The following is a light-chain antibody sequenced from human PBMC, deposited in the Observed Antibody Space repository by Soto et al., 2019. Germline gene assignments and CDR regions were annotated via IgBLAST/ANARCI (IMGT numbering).Light chain of an antibody. J-gene: IGKJ4*01. V-gene: IGKV1-5*03. CDR1: QSISSW. CDR3: QQYNSYPLT. CDR2: KAS. Sequence: DIQMTQSPSTLSASVGDRVTITCRASQSISSWWAWYQQKPGKAPKLLIYKASSLESGVPSRFSGSGSGTEFTLTIRSLQPDDFATYYCQQYNSYPLTFGGGTKVEIK.